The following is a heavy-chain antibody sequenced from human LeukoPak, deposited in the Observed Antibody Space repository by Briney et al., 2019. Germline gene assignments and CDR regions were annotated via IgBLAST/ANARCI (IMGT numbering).Heavy chain of an antibody. CDR1: GFTFDDYA. D-gene: IGHD3-22*01. Sequence: GGSLRLSCAASGFTFDDYAMHWVRQAPGKGLEWVSGISWNSGSIGYADSVKGRFTISRDNAKNSLYLQMNSLRAEDMALYYCAKDEGYYDSSGSRSPFDYWGQGTLVTVSS. V-gene: IGHV3-9*03. CDR2: ISWNSGSI. CDR3: AKDEGYYDSSGSRSPFDY. J-gene: IGHJ4*02.